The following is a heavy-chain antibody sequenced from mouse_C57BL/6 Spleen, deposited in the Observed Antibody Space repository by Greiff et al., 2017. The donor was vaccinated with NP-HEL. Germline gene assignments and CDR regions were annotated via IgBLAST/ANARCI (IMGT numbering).Heavy chain of an antibody. CDR2: IYPRSGNT. J-gene: IGHJ4*01. CDR1: GYTFTSYG. D-gene: IGHD2-3*01. Sequence: QVHVKQSGAELARPGASVKLSCKASGYTFTSYGISWVKQRTGQGLEWIGEIYPRSGNTYYNEKFKGKATLTADKSSSTAYMELRSLTSEDSAVYFCARERAMTPYAMDYWGQGTSVTVSS. V-gene: IGHV1-81*01. CDR3: ARERAMTPYAMDY.